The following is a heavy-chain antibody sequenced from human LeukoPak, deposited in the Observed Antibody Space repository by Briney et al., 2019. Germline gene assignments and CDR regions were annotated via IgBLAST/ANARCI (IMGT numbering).Heavy chain of an antibody. V-gene: IGHV3-15*01. Sequence: PGGSLRLSCAASGFTFSNAWMSWVRQAPGKGLEWVGRIKSKTDGGTTDYAAPVKGRFTISRDDSKNTLYLQMNSLKTEDTAVYYCTTDYPVDFWSGCCGYMDVWGKGTTVTVSS. D-gene: IGHD3-3*01. CDR1: GFTFSNAW. CDR2: IKSKTDGGTT. J-gene: IGHJ6*03. CDR3: TTDYPVDFWSGCCGYMDV.